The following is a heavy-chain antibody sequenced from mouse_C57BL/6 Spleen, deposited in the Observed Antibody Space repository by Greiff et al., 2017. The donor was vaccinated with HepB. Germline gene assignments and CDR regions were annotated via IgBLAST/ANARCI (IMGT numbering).Heavy chain of an antibody. CDR2: ISDGGSYT. V-gene: IGHV5-4*03. J-gene: IGHJ3*01. CDR1: GFTFSSYA. Sequence: EVMLVESGGGLVKPGGSLKLSCAASGFTFSSYAMSWVRQTPEKRLEWVATISDGGSYTYYPDNVKGRFTISRDNAKNNLYLQMSHLKSEDTAMYYCARGGLYDYDAGAWFAYWGQGTLVTVSA. CDR3: ARGGLYDYDAGAWFAY. D-gene: IGHD2-4*01.